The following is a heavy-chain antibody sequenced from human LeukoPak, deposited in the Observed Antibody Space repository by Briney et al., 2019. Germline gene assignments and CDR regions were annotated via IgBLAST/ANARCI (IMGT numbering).Heavy chain of an antibody. CDR2: INPNSGGT. J-gene: IGHJ6*03. CDR1: GYTFTGYC. V-gene: IGHV1-2*02. D-gene: IGHD6-6*01. Sequence: ASVKVSCKASGYTFTGYCMHWVRQAPGQGLEWMGWINPNSGGTNYAQKFQGRVTMTRDTSISTAYMELSRLRSDDTAVYYCARDPLARPLVGYYMDVWGKGTTVTVSS. CDR3: ARDPLARPLVGYYMDV.